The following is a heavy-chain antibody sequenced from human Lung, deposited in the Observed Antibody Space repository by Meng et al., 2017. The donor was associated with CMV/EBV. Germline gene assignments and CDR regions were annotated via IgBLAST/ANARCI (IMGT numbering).Heavy chain of an antibody. CDR1: GFTFSSYS. J-gene: IGHJ4*02. Sequence: SCAASGFTFSSYSMNWVRQAPGKGLEWVSSISSSSSYIYYADSVKGRFTISRDNAKDSLYLQMNSLRAEDTAVYYCARSDLKLRFLEWLFLHIDYWXQGTXVTVSS. D-gene: IGHD3-3*01. V-gene: IGHV3-21*01. CDR3: ARSDLKLRFLEWLFLHIDY. CDR2: ISSSSSYI.